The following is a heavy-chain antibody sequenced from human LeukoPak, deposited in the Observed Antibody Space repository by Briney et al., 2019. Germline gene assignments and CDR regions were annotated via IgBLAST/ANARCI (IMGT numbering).Heavy chain of an antibody. Sequence: GGSLRLSCQASGITFSNHALDWVRQAPGKGLECVAAINPNGGSTSYVDSVKGRFSISRDNSKNTLYLQMGDLRVDDTAVYYCARGPYDFWSGNAFDIWGQGTMVTVSS. CDR3: ARGPYDFWSGNAFDI. V-gene: IGHV3-64*02. CDR2: INPNGGST. CDR1: GITFSNHA. J-gene: IGHJ3*02. D-gene: IGHD3-3*01.